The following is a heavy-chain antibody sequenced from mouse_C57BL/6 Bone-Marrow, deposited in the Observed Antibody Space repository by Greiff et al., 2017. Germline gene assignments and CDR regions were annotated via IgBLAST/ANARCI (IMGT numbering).Heavy chain of an antibody. CDR1: GYTFTDYY. D-gene: IGHD1-1*01. CDR2: INPNNGGT. CDR3: ARIIYYYGSSYGYYAMDY. Sequence: EVQLQQSGPELVKPGASVKISCKASGYTFTDYYMNWVKQSHGKSLEWIGDINPNNGGTSYNQKFKGKATLTVDKSSSTAYMELRSLTSEDSAVYYCARIIYYYGSSYGYYAMDYWGQGTSVTVSS. J-gene: IGHJ4*01. V-gene: IGHV1-26*01.